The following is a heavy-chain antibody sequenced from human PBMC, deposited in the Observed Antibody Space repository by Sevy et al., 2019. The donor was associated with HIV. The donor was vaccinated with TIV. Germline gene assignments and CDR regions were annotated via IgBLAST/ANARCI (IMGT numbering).Heavy chain of an antibody. V-gene: IGHV3-30*03. Sequence: GGSLRLSCEASGFTFNAYGMHCVRLAPGKGLEWVAVTSFDGNVKYYADSVKGRFTISRDNSMNTLHLQMNSLRPEDTAVYYCARHQGSDRYSPGRYWGQGTLVTVSS. D-gene: IGHD3-16*02. CDR3: ARHQGSDRYSPGRY. CDR2: TSFDGNVK. CDR1: GFTFNAYG. J-gene: IGHJ4*02.